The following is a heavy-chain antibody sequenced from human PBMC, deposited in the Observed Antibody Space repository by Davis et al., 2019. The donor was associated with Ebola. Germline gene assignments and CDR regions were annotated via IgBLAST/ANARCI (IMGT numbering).Heavy chain of an antibody. CDR1: GYTFTSYA. CDR2: INAGTGNT. CDR3: ARDRGGDYSFDY. D-gene: IGHD3-10*01. V-gene: IGHV1-3*01. Sequence: ASVKVSCKASGYTFTSYAMHWVRQAPGQRLEWMGWINAGTGNTKYSQKFQGRVTITRDTSASTAYMELSSLRSEDTSVYYCARDRGGDYSFDYWGQGTLVTVSS. J-gene: IGHJ4*02.